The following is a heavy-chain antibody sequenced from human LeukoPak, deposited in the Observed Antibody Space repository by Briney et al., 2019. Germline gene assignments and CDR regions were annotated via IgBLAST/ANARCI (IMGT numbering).Heavy chain of an antibody. Sequence: ASVKVSCKASGYTFTSYGISWVRQAPGQGLEWMGWVSAYNGNTNYAQKLQGRVTMTTDTSTGTAYMELRSPRSDDTAVYYCASTRPSYCSSDNCYAWGAAFDIWGQGTVVTVSS. D-gene: IGHD2-2*01. CDR2: VSAYNGNT. J-gene: IGHJ3*02. CDR1: GYTFTSYG. V-gene: IGHV1-18*01. CDR3: ASTRPSYCSSDNCYAWGAAFDI.